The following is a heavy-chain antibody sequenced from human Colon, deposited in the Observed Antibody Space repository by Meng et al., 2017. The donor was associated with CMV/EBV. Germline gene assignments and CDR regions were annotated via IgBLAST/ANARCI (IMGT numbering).Heavy chain of an antibody. CDR1: GFNVATNY. D-gene: IGHD2-2*02. J-gene: IGHJ4*02. Sequence: GGSLRLSCAASGFNVATNYINWVRQAPGKGLEWVSVITGSGKTHYADSVKGRFTISRDTSRNTVNLEMNNLRGEDAAVYYCAREPGHCSSTSCYTEGYYFDTWGQGMMVTVSS. CDR3: AREPGHCSSTSCYTEGYYFDT. CDR2: ITGSGKT. V-gene: IGHV3-66*03.